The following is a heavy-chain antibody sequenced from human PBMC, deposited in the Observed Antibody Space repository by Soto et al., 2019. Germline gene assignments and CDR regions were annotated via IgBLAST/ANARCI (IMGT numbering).Heavy chain of an antibody. CDR3: ARDGGNYGDDDH. J-gene: IGHJ4*02. Sequence: RASVKVSCKASGYTFTSYHIDWVRQAPGQGLEWMGKISPSGDRTWYAQKYRGRVTMTRDTSTSTDYMELSSLRSEDTAVYYCARDGGNYGDDDHWGQGTLVTVSS. CDR1: GYTFTSYH. CDR2: ISPSGDRT. V-gene: IGHV1-46*01. D-gene: IGHD4-17*01.